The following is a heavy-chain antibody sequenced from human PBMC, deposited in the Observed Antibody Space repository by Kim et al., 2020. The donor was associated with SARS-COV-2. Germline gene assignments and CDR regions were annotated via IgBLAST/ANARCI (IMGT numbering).Heavy chain of an antibody. D-gene: IGHD6-6*01. V-gene: IGHV3-53*01. CDR2: IHSGGNT. CDR3: AGRAIAARLWYFDY. CDR1: EFTVSSNY. J-gene: IGHJ4*02. Sequence: GGSLRLSCAASEFTVSSNYMSWVRQAPGEGLEWVSVIHSGGNTNYADSVKGRFTISRDNSKNTLYLQMNSLRVEDTAVYYCAGRAIAARLWYFDYWGQGTLVTVSS.